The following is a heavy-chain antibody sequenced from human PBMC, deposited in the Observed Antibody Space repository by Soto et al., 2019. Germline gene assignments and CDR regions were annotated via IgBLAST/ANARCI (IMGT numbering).Heavy chain of an antibody. CDR3: ARAVAGSDYDY. J-gene: IGHJ4*02. CDR1: GGSISSGDYY. D-gene: IGHD6-19*01. Sequence: QVQLQESGPGLVKPSQTLSLTCTVSGGSISSGDYYWSWIRQPPGKGLEWIGYIYYSGSTYYNPSLKSXXTXSAXPSKNQSALKLSSVTAADTAVYYCARAVAGSDYDYWGQGTLVTVSS. V-gene: IGHV4-30-4*01. CDR2: IYYSGST.